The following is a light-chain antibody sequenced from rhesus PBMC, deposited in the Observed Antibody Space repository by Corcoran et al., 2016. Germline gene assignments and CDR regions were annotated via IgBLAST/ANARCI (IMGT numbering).Light chain of an antibody. CDR1: QGISSW. Sequence: DIQMTQSPSSLSASVGDRVTITCRASQGISSWLAWYQQKPGKAPKVLIYTASRLHSGVPSRFSGSGSGIDVTLTISSLQPEDFASYVCQQYSSTPLTFGGGTKVEIK. CDR3: QQYSSTPLT. V-gene: IGKV1-21*01. CDR2: TAS. J-gene: IGKJ4*01.